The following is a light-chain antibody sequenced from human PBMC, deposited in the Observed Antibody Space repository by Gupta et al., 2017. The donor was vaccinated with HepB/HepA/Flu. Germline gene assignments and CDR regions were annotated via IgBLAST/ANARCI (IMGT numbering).Light chain of an antibody. Sequence: IQLTPSPSPLSASVGDRVTITCRASQRINNWLAWYQKKPGKAPKFLIYEVSSLESGVPSRFSGSGSGTEFTLTITSLQPDDFATYYCQQYNNYPWTFGQGTKVEI. CDR2: EVS. CDR3: QQYNNYPWT. J-gene: IGKJ1*01. CDR1: QRINNW. V-gene: IGKV1-5*03.